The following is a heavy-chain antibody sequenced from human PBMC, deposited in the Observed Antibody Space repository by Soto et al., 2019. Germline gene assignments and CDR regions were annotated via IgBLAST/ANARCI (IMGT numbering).Heavy chain of an antibody. CDR1: GYTFTSFA. Sequence: QVQLVQSGAEEKKPGASVKVSCKASGYTFTSFAIHWVRQAPGQRLEWMGWINTGNGNTKFSQKFQGRVTITRDTSASTAYMELSSLRSEDTAVYYCARAGDYGDYFLYWGQGTLVTVSS. D-gene: IGHD4-17*01. CDR3: ARAGDYGDYFLY. V-gene: IGHV1-3*04. J-gene: IGHJ4*02. CDR2: INTGNGNT.